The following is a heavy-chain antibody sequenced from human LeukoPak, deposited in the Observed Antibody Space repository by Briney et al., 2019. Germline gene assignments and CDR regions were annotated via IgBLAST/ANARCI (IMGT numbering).Heavy chain of an antibody. CDR1: GFTFSNYG. D-gene: IGHD5-12*01. Sequence: GGSLRLSRAASGFTFSNYGMHWVRQAPGKGLEWVAVISYDGSNKYYTDSVKGRFTISRDNSKNTLCLQMNSLRAEDTAVYYCAKDRTAGYDGLVDYWGQGTLVTVSS. CDR2: ISYDGSNK. V-gene: IGHV3-30*18. J-gene: IGHJ4*02. CDR3: AKDRTAGYDGLVDY.